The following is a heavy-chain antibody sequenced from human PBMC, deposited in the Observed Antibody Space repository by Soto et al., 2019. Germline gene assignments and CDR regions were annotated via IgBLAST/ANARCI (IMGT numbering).Heavy chain of an antibody. J-gene: IGHJ3*02. CDR1: GFTFSSYW. CDR3: ARVGLPYAFDI. Sequence: GGSLSLSCAAPGFTFSSYWMHWVRQAPGKGLVWVSGINSDGSSTSYADSVKGRFTISSDNAKNTLYLQMNSLRAEDTAVYSCARVGLPYAFDIWGQGTMVTVSS. CDR2: INSDGSST. D-gene: IGHD2-15*01. V-gene: IGHV3-74*01.